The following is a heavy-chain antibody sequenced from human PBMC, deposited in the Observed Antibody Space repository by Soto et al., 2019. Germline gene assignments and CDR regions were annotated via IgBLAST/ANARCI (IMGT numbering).Heavy chain of an antibody. D-gene: IGHD6-19*01. Sequence: GASVKVFCKASGYTFTSYGISWVRQAPGQGLEWMGWISAYNGNTNYAQKLQGRVTMTTDTSTSTAYMELRSLRSDDTAVYYCARVTTPPIAVADFDYWGQGTLVTVSS. CDR1: GYTFTSYG. V-gene: IGHV1-18*04. J-gene: IGHJ4*02. CDR2: ISAYNGNT. CDR3: ARVTTPPIAVADFDY.